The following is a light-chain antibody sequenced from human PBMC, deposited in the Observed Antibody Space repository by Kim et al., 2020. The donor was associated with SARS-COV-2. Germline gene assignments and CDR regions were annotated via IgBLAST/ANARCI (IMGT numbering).Light chain of an antibody. J-gene: IGLJ3*02. CDR1: ALPKQY. CDR2: EDT. V-gene: IGLV3-25*03. CDR3: QSADSSDTFWV. Sequence: PGQTARITCSGCALPKQYVYWFQQKPGQAPVVVIYEDTERPSGIPERFSGSTSGTTVTLTISGVQAEDEADYYCQSADSSDTFWVFGGGTQLTVL.